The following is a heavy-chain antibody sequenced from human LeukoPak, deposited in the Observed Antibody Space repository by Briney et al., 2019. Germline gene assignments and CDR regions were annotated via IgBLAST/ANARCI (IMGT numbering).Heavy chain of an antibody. CDR2: IYYSGST. J-gene: IGHJ4*02. D-gene: IGHD1-1*01. CDR3: ARHGTDWEFDY. Sequence: PPETLSLTCTVSGGSISSSSYYWGWIRQPPGKGLGWIGSIYYSGSTYYNPSLKSRVTISVDTSKNQFSLKLSSVTAADTAVYYCARHGTDWEFDYWGQGTLVTVSS. V-gene: IGHV4-39*01. CDR1: GGSISSSSYY.